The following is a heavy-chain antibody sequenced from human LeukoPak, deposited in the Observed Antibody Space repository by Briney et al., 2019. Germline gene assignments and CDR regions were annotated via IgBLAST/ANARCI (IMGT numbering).Heavy chain of an antibody. CDR1: GFTVSSNY. Sequence: PGGSLRLSCAASGFTVSSNYMSWVRQAPGKGLEWVSVIYSGGSTYYADSVKGRFTISRDNSKNTLYLQMNSLRAEDTALYHCARDREVATIDWYFDLWGRGTLVTVSS. J-gene: IGHJ2*01. CDR3: ARDREVATIDWYFDL. D-gene: IGHD5-24*01. CDR2: IYSGGST. V-gene: IGHV3-53*01.